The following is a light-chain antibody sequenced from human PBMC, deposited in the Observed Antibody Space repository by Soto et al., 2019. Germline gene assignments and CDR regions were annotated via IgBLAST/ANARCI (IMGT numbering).Light chain of an antibody. CDR1: SIDIGAYNF. CDR2: DVS. J-gene: IGLJ3*02. Sequence: QSALTQPASVSGSPGQSSTISCTGTSIDIGAYNFVSWYQQHPDKAPGLIIFDVSYRPSGVSSRFSGSKSGNTASLTISGLQIEDEADYYCSSDTGSFRVFGGGTKLTVL. V-gene: IGLV2-14*03. CDR3: SSDTGSFRV.